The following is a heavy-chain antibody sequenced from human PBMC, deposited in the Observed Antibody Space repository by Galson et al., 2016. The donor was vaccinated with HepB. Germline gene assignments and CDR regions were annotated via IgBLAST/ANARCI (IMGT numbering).Heavy chain of an antibody. V-gene: IGHV3-20*04. D-gene: IGHD1-7*01. CDR3: ARTWRQNSFDF. CDR2: IKWNGGSP. Sequence: SLRLSCAASGFTFHGHGMDWVRQAPGKGLEWVCSIKWNGGSPAYADSAKGRFTISRDNVKNSLSLDMSSLRVEDTAVYYCARTWRQNSFDFWGQGTLVTVSS. J-gene: IGHJ4*02. CDR1: GFTFHGHG.